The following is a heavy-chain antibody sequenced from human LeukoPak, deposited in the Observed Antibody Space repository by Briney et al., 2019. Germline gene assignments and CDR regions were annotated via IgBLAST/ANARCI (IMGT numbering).Heavy chain of an antibody. Sequence: GASVKVSCKASGYTFTSYDINLVRQATGQGLEWMGWMNPNSGNTGYAQKFQGRVTMTRNTSISTVYMELSSLRSEDTAVYYCARGPVYCSSTSCYTGFDYWGQGTLVTVSS. CDR1: GYTFTSYD. CDR2: MNPNSGNT. J-gene: IGHJ4*02. V-gene: IGHV1-8*01. D-gene: IGHD2-2*02. CDR3: ARGPVYCSSTSCYTGFDY.